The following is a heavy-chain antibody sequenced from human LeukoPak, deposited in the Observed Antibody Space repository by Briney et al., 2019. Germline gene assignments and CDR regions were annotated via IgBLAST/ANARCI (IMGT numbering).Heavy chain of an antibody. CDR2: MSSSGGSI. J-gene: IGHJ4*02. D-gene: IGHD5-18*01. Sequence: PGGSLRLSCAASGFTFRTSAMSWVRQAPGKGLEWVSVMSSSGGSIYYADSVKGRFTISRDNSKNTLYLQMNSLRAEDTAVYYCAKDQSYGFDYWGQGTLVTVSS. V-gene: IGHV3-23*01. CDR3: AKDQSYGFDY. CDR1: GFTFRTSA.